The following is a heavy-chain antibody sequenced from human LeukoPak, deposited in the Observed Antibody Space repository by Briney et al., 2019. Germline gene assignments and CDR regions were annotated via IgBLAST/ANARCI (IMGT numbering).Heavy chain of an antibody. D-gene: IGHD5-18*01. J-gene: IGHJ4*02. CDR3: AKDGSPRGYSYGSY. V-gene: IGHV3-43*01. CDR1: GFTFDDYI. CDR2: ISWDGGST. Sequence: GGSLRLSCAASGFTFDDYIMHWVRQAPGQGLEWVSLISWDGGSTYYADSVKGRFTISRDNSKNYLYLQMNSLRTEDTALYYCAKDGSPRGYSYGSYWGQGTLVTVSS.